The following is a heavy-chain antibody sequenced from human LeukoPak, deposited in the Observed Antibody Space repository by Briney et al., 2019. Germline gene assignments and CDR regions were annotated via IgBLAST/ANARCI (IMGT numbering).Heavy chain of an antibody. CDR2: ISPYNCNT. V-gene: IGHV1-18*01. J-gene: IGHJ6*03. CDR3: AREYYDILSGYLEPGDYYYYDYMDV. D-gene: IGHD3-9*01. CDR1: GYTFTGYG. Sequence: ASVKVSCTASGYTFTGYGISWVRQAPGQGLEWMGWISPYNCNTNYAQNLQGRVTMTTDTSTSTAYMELRSLRSDDTAVYYCAREYYDILSGYLEPGDYYYYDYMDVWGKGTTVTVSS.